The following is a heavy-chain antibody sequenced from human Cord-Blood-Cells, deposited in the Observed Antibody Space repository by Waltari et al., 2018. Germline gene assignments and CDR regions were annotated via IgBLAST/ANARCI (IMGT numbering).Heavy chain of an antibody. CDR3: ARIAAAGAEYFQH. V-gene: IGHV1-2*02. J-gene: IGHJ1*01. CDR1: GYTFTGSY. Sequence: QVQLVQSGAEVKKPGAAVKVSCKASGYTFTGSYMHWVRQAPGQGLEWMGWINPNSGGTNYAQKFQGRVTMTRDTSISTAYMELSRLRSDDTAVYYCARIAAAGAEYFQHWGQGTLVTVSS. D-gene: IGHD6-13*01. CDR2: INPNSGGT.